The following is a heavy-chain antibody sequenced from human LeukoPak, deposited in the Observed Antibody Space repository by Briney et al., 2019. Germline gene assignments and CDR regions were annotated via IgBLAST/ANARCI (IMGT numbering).Heavy chain of an antibody. CDR1: GFTFKYVW. J-gene: IGHJ6*02. CDR3: TTERNWELLRPYGLDI. Sequence: GGSLRLSCAASGFTFKYVWMNWVRQVPGKGLEWVGRIRTKIEGETRDYPAPVKGRFIISRDDSKTTLYLQTNGLKTEDSAVYYCTTERNWELLRPYGLDIWGQGTTVIVSS. V-gene: IGHV3-15*01. CDR2: IRTKIEGETR. D-gene: IGHD1-26*01.